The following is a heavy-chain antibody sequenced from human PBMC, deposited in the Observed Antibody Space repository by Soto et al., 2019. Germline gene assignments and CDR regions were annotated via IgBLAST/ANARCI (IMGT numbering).Heavy chain of an antibody. CDR1: GFTFSSYG. D-gene: IGHD3-22*01. V-gene: IGHV3-30*18. J-gene: IGHJ4*02. CDR2: IPYDGSNK. Sequence: GGSLRLSCAASGFTFSSYGMHWVRQAPGKGLEWVAVIPYDGSNKYYADSVKGRFTISRDNSKNTLYLQMNSLRAEDTAVYYCAKDQEGLYYDSSGYLSDWGQGTLVTVSS. CDR3: AKDQEGLYYDSSGYLSD.